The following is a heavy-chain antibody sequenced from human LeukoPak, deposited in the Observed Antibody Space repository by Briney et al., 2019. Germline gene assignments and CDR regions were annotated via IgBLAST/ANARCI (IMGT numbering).Heavy chain of an antibody. D-gene: IGHD3-10*01. Sequence: SETLSLTCAVYGGSFSGYYWSWIRQPPGKGLEWVGEINHSGSTNYNPSLKSRVTISVDTSKNQFSLKLSSVTAADTAVYYCARDPLDYGSGSYRLNYWGQGTLVTVSS. CDR1: GGSFSGYY. J-gene: IGHJ4*02. V-gene: IGHV4-34*01. CDR3: ARDPLDYGSGSYRLNY. CDR2: INHSGST.